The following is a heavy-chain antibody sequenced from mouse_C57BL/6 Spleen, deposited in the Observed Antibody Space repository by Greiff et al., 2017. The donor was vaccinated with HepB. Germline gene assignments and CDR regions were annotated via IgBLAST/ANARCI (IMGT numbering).Heavy chain of an antibody. V-gene: IGHV1-69*01. CDR3: ARSPTAQARAMDY. CDR1: GYTFTSYW. J-gene: IGHJ4*01. CDR2: IDPSDSYT. D-gene: IGHD3-2*02. Sequence: QVQLKQPGAELVMPGASVKLSCKASGYTFTSYWMHWVKQRPGQGLEWIGEIDPSDSYTNYNQKFKGKSTLTVDKSSSTAYMQLSSLTSEDSAVYYCARSPTAQARAMDYWGQGTSVTVSS.